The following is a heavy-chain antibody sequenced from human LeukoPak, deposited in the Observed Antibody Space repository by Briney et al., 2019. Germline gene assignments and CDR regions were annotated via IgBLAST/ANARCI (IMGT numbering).Heavy chain of an antibody. CDR2: ISAYNGNT. CDR3: ARDLGIAAAGVAGY. V-gene: IGHV1-18*04. CDR1: GYTFTSYG. J-gene: IGHJ4*02. D-gene: IGHD6-13*01. Sequence: ASVKVSCTASGYTFTSYGISWVRQAPGQGLEWMGWISAYNGNTNYAQELQGRVTMTTDTSTSTAYMELRSLRSDDTAVYYCARDLGIAAAGVAGYWGQGTLVTVSS.